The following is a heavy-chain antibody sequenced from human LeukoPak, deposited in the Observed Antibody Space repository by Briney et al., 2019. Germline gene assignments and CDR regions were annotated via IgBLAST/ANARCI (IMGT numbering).Heavy chain of an antibody. CDR1: GFTFSRYG. J-gene: IGHJ4*02. D-gene: IGHD6-13*01. Sequence: HPGGSLRLSCAVSGFTFSRYGMHWVRQTPGKGLEWVAYIRKDGSDKYYADSVKGRFTISRDNSKNTLYLQMNSLRAEDTAVYYCAKEAYSSSCADYWGQGTLVTVSS. CDR2: IRKDGSDK. CDR3: AKEAYSSSCADY. V-gene: IGHV3-30*02.